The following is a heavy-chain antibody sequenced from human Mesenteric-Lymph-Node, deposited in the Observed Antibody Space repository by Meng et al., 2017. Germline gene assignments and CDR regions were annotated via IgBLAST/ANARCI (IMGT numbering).Heavy chain of an antibody. CDR2: IYSGGST. CDR1: GFTVSTNY. CDR3: ARDSSSGWYHTY. J-gene: IGHJ4*02. Sequence: EVQLVETGGGLIQPGGSLRLSCAASGFTVSTNYMSWVRQAPGKGLEWVSVIYSGGSTYYADSVKGRFTISRDSSKNTMYLQMNSLRAEDTAVYYCARDSSSGWYHTYWGQGTLVTVSS. V-gene: IGHV3-53*02. D-gene: IGHD3-22*01.